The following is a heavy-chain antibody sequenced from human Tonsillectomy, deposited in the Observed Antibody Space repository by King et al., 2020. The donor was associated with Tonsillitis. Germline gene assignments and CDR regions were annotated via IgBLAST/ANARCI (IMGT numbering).Heavy chain of an antibody. CDR3: ARDLSSVTAPNY. Sequence: VQLVQSGGGLVKPGGSLRLSCAASGFTFISYSMNWVRQTPEKGREWVSSISSSSSYIYYADSVKGRFTISRDNAKNSLYLQMNSLRAGDTAVYSCARDLSSVTAPNYWRQGTLVTVSS. CDR2: ISSSSSYI. V-gene: IGHV3-21*01. J-gene: IGHJ4*02. D-gene: IGHD1-26*01. CDR1: GFTFISYS.